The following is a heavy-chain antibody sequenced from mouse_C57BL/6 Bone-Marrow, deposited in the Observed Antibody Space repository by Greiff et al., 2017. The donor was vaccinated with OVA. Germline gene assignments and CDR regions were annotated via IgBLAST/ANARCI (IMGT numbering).Heavy chain of an antibody. V-gene: IGHV1-64*01. Sequence: QVQLQQPGAELVKPGASVKLSCKASGYTFTSYWMHWVKQRPGQGLEWIGMIHPNSGSTNYNEKFKSKATLTVDKSSSTAYMQLSSLPSEDSAVYYCARWRGSSWNWYFDVWGTGTTVTVSS. J-gene: IGHJ1*03. CDR3: ARWRGSSWNWYFDV. CDR1: GYTFTSYW. CDR2: IHPNSGST. D-gene: IGHD1-1*01.